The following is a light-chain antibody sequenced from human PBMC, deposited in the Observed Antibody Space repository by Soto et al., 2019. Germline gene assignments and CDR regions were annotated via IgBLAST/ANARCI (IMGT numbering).Light chain of an antibody. CDR3: GTWDLKLSTVV. J-gene: IGLJ2*01. V-gene: IGLV1-51*01. CDR1: SSNVGNNL. CDR2: DNN. Sequence: QSVLTQPPSVSAAPGQKVTISCSGSSSNVGNNLVSWYQQLPGTAAKLLIYDNNQRPSGIPDRFSASKSGTSATLGITGLPTGDEADYYCGTWDLKLSTVVFGGGTKLTVL.